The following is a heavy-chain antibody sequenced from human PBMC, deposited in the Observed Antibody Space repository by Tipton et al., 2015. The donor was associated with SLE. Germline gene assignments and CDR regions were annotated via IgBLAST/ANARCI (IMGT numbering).Heavy chain of an antibody. D-gene: IGHD2-2*01. V-gene: IGHV1-69*05. CDR1: GYTFTSYG. CDR3: ARGGGYCSSTSCARYYYYGMDV. CDR2: IIPIFGTA. J-gene: IGHJ6*02. Sequence: QSGAEVKKPGASVKVSCKASGYTFTSYGISWVRQAPGQGLEWMGGIIPIFGTANYAQKFQGRVTITTDESTSTAYMELSSLRSEDTAVYYCARGGGYCSSTSCARYYYYGMDVWGQGTTVTVSS.